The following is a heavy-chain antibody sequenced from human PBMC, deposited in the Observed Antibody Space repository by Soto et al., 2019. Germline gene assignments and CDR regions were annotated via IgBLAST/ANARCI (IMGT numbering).Heavy chain of an antibody. J-gene: IGHJ6*03. D-gene: IGHD3-3*01. CDR2: IYYSGST. CDR3: GRGFSNYDFWSGYPDVLGYYYYMDV. Sequence: PSETLSLTCTVSGGSISSYYWSWIRQPPGKGLEWIGYIYYSGSTNYNPSLKSRVTISVDTSKNQFSLKLSSVTAADTAVYYCGRGFSNYDFWSGYPDVLGYYYYMDVWGKGTTVTVSS. V-gene: IGHV4-59*01. CDR1: GGSISSYY.